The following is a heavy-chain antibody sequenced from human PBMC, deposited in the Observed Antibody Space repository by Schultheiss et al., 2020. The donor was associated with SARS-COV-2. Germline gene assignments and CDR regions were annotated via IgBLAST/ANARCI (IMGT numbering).Heavy chain of an antibody. CDR3: AREGCSGGSCYPSPYYYYYGMDV. V-gene: IGHV3-30*04. Sequence: GGSLRLSCTASGFTFGDYAMSWVRQAPGKGLEWVAVISYDGSNKYYADSVKGRFTISRDNSKNSLYLQMNSLRAEDTAVYYCAREGCSGGSCYPSPYYYYYGMDVWGQGTTVTVSS. CDR1: GFTFGDYA. CDR2: ISYDGSNK. J-gene: IGHJ6*02. D-gene: IGHD2-15*01.